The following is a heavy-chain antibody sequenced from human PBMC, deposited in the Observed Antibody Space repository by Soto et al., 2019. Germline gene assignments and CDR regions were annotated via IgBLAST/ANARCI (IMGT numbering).Heavy chain of an antibody. J-gene: IGHJ6*02. CDR2: ISYDGSNK. CDR3: ARVEAVAGYGMDV. Sequence: LRLSCAASGFTFSSYAMHWVRQAPGKGLEWVAVISYDGSNKYYADSVKGRFTISRDNSKNTLYLQMNSLRAEDTAVYYCARVEAVAGYGMDVWGQGTTVTVSS. D-gene: IGHD6-19*01. CDR1: GFTFSSYA. V-gene: IGHV3-30-3*01.